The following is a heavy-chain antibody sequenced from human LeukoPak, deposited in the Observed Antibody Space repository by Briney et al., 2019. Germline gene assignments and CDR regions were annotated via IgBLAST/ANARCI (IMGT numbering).Heavy chain of an antibody. D-gene: IGHD2-15*01. Sequence: GGSLRLSCAAPRFTFSDYYMSWIRQAPGKGLEWISYITNSGGAMYYADSVKGRFTISRDNAKNSLFLQMNSLRAEDTAVYYCARAAVAYSPFDCWGQGTLVTVSS. CDR3: ARAAVAYSPFDC. V-gene: IGHV3-11*01. CDR2: ITNSGGAM. J-gene: IGHJ4*02. CDR1: RFTFSDYY.